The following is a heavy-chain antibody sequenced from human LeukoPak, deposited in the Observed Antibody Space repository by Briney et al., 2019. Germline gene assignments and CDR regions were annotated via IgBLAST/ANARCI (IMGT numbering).Heavy chain of an antibody. CDR1: GFTFSSYG. Sequence: GGSLRLSCAASGFTFSSYGMHWVRQAPGKGLEWVAVISYDGSNKYYADSVKGRFTISRDNSKNTLYLQMNSLRAEDTAVYYCAAYSGWSYTLDYWGQGTLVTVSS. J-gene: IGHJ4*02. V-gene: IGHV3-30*03. CDR3: AAYSGWSYTLDY. CDR2: ISYDGSNK. D-gene: IGHD6-19*01.